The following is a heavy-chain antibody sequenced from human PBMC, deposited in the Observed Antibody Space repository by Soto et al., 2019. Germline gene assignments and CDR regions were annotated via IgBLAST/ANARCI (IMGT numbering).Heavy chain of an antibody. D-gene: IGHD2-2*01. V-gene: IGHV1-18*01. CDR1: GYTFTSYG. CDR3: ARTVPAAMRTVYYYGMDV. CDR2: ISAYNGNT. J-gene: IGHJ6*02. Sequence: QVQLVQSGAEVKKPGASVKVSCKASGYTFTSYGISWVRQAPGQGLEWMGWISAYNGNTNYAQKLQGRVTMTTDTXTXTXXMELRSLRSDDTAVYYCARTVPAAMRTVYYYGMDVWGQGTTVTVSS.